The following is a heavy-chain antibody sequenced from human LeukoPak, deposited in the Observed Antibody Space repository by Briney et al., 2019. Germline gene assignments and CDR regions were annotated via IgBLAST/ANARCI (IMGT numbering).Heavy chain of an antibody. D-gene: IGHD3-3*01. V-gene: IGHV1-18*01. CDR1: GYTFTSYG. CDR2: ISAYNGNT. CDR3: ARDSSSVYYDFWSGYPDY. J-gene: IGHJ4*02. Sequence: GASVKVSCKASGYTFTSYGISWVRQAPGQGLEWMGWISAYNGNTNYAQKLQGRVTMTTDTSTSTAYVELRSLRSDYTAVYYCARDSSSVYYDFWSGYPDYWGQGTLVTVSS.